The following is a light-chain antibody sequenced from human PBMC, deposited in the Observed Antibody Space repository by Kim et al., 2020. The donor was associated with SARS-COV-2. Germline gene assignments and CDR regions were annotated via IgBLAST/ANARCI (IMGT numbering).Light chain of an antibody. V-gene: IGKV3D-15*01. CDR1: QSVSRN. J-gene: IGKJ2*01. CDR3: QHYNNWPHDT. Sequence: EIVMTQSPATLSVSPGERATLSCRASQSVSRNLAWYQQKPGQAPRLLIYGASIRATGIPARFSGSGSGTEFTLTISSLQSEDFAVYYCQHYNNWPHDTFGQGPKLEI. CDR2: GAS.